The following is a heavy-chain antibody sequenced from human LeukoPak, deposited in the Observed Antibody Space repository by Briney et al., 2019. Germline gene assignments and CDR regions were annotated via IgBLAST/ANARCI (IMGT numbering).Heavy chain of an antibody. J-gene: IGHJ5*02. D-gene: IGHD3-10*01. V-gene: IGHV3-23*01. CDR2: ISGSGGNV. CDR3: ARDIRNYYDSGAYGWFDP. Sequence: GGTLRLSCAASGFTFSSYGMSWVRQAPGKGLEWVSSISGSGGNVYYAGSVRGRFTISRDNSKNTVYLQMNSLRAEDTATYYCARDIRNYYDSGAYGWFDPWGQGTLVTVSS. CDR1: GFTFSSYG.